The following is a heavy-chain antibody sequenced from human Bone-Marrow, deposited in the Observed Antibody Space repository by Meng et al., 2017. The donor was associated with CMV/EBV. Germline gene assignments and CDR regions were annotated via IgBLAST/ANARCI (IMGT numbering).Heavy chain of an antibody. CDR2: IYYSGST. D-gene: IGHD1-20*01. CDR1: GGSISSSSYY. J-gene: IGHJ5*02. Sequence: ESLKISCTVSGGSISSSSYYWGWIRQPPGKGLEWIGSIYYSGSTYYNPSLKSRVTISVDTSKNQFSLKLSSVTAADTAVYYCARPLTGQYNWFDPWGQGTRVTVSS. CDR3: ARPLTGQYNWFDP. V-gene: IGHV4-39*01.